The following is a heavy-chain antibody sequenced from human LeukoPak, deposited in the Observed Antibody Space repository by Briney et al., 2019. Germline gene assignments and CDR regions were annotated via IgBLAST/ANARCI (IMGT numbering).Heavy chain of an antibody. CDR1: GYPISSGYY. V-gene: IGHV4-38-2*01. CDR3: ARGRRESPSRGYYYYYMDV. D-gene: IGHD1-26*01. Sequence: PSETLSLTCAVSGYPISSGYYWGWIRQPPGKGLEWIGSIYHSGSTYYNPSLKSRVTISVDTSKNQFSLKLSSVTAADTAVYYCARGRRESPSRGYYYYYMDVWGKGTTVTVSS. J-gene: IGHJ6*03. CDR2: IYHSGST.